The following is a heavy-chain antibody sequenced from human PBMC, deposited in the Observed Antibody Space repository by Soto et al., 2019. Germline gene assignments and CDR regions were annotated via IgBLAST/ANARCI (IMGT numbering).Heavy chain of an antibody. V-gene: IGHV3-49*03. D-gene: IGHD5-12*01. J-gene: IGHJ6*02. CDR2: IRSKAYGGTT. CDR3: TRGWIEIYYYYGMDV. Sequence: PVGSLRLSCTASGFTFGDYAMSWFRQAPGKGLEWVGFIRSKAYGGTTEYAASVKGRFTISRDDSKSIAYLQMNSLKTEDTAVYYCTRGWIEIYYYYGMDVWGQGTTVTVSS. CDR1: GFTFGDYA.